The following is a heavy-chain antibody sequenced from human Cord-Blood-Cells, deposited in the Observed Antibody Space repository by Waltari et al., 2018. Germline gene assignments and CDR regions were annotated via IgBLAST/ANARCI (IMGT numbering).Heavy chain of an antibody. J-gene: IGHJ3*02. V-gene: IGHV1-8*03. Sequence: QVQLVQSGAEGKKPGASVKVSCKASGYPFTSYDINWVRPATGQGLEWMGWMNPKSGNTGYAQKFQGRVTITRNTSLSTGYMELSSLRSEDTAVYYCASDSSSSAFDIWGQGTMVTVSS. CDR3: ASDSSSSAFDI. CDR1: GYPFTSYD. D-gene: IGHD6-6*01. CDR2: MNPKSGNT.